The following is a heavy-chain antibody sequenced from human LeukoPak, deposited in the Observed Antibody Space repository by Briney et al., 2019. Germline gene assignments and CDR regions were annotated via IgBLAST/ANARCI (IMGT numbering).Heavy chain of an antibody. CDR2: IYYSGST. D-gene: IGHD4-23*01. CDR1: GFTFSDYY. CDR3: ARDIGNSNAFDI. Sequence: LRLSCAASGFTFSDYYMSWIRQPPGKGLEWIGYIYYSGSTYYNPSLKSRVTISVDTSKNQFSLKLSSVTAADTAVYYCARDIGNSNAFDIWGQGTMVTVSS. J-gene: IGHJ3*02. V-gene: IGHV4-30-4*08.